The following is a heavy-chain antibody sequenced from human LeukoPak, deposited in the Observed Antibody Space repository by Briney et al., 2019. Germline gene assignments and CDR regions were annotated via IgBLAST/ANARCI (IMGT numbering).Heavy chain of an antibody. J-gene: IGHJ4*02. CDR2: ISGSGGST. CDR1: GFTVSSNY. Sequence: PGGSLRLSCAASGFTVSSNYMSWVRQAPGKGLEWVSAISGSGGSTYYADSVKGRFTISRDNSKNTLYLQMNSLRAEDTAVYYCAKDLYGDYVVTFDYWGQGTLVTVSS. V-gene: IGHV3-23*01. D-gene: IGHD4-17*01. CDR3: AKDLYGDYVVTFDY.